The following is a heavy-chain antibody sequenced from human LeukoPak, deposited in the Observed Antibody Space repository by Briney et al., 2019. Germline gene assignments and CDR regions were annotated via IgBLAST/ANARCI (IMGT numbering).Heavy chain of an antibody. CDR1: GYTFTTYG. Sequence: ASVKVSCKSSGYTFTTYGITWVRQAPGQGLEWMGWISTYNGNTKYAQKLQGRVTMTTDTSTSTAYMELRSLRSDDTAMYYCARDRMDTGTYFDYWGQGTLVTVSS. J-gene: IGHJ4*02. D-gene: IGHD5-18*01. CDR3: ARDRMDTGTYFDY. V-gene: IGHV1-18*01. CDR2: ISTYNGNT.